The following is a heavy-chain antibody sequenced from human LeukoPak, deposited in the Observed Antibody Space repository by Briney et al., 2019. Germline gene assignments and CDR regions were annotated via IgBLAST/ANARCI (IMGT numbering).Heavy chain of an antibody. J-gene: IGHJ3*02. CDR2: ISFDGSNK. V-gene: IGHV3-30*03. CDR1: GFTFSDYG. CDR3: AREAFDAFDI. Sequence: GGSLRLSCATSGFTFSDYGMHWVRQAPDKGLEWVAIISFDGSNKYHADSVKGRFTISRDNSKNTLYLQMNSLRGEDTAVYYCAREAFDAFDIWGQGTMVTVSS.